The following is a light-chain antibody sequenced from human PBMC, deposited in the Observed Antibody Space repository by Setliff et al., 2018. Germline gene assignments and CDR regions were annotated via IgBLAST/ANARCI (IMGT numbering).Light chain of an antibody. J-gene: IGLJ1*01. Sequence: QSALTQPASVSWSPGQSITFSCTGTSSDVGNYNLVSWYQQHPGKAPKLMIYEVSKRPSGVSNRFSGSKSGNTASLTISGLQAEDEADYYCCSYAGSSTYVFGTGTKVTVL. CDR2: EVS. CDR3: CSYAGSSTYV. CDR1: SSDVGNYNL. V-gene: IGLV2-23*02.